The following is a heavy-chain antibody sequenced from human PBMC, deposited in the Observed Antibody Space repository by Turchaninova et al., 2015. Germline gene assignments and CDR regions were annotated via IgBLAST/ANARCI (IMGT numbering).Heavy chain of an antibody. J-gene: IGHJ4*02. D-gene: IGHD2-15*01. CDR1: GGTFSSSP. CDR2: IIPIFGTT. V-gene: IGHV1-69*06. CDR3: ARDPVAATSERAQ. Sequence: QVQLVQSGAEGKKPGSPVKVSGTASGGTFSSSPTRGVRQAPGQGREWMGEIIPIFGTTNYAQNFQGRVTISADKATSTAYMELSSLRSEDTAVYYCARDPVAATSERAQWGQGTLVTVSS.